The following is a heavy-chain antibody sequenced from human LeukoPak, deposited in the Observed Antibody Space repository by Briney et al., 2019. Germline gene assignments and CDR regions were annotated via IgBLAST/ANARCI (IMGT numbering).Heavy chain of an antibody. CDR1: GYTFTVYY. D-gene: IGHD3-3*01. CDR2: INPNSGGT. J-gene: IGHJ4*02. Sequence: ASVKVSCKASGYTFTVYYMHWVRQAPGQGLEWMGWINPNSGGTNYAQKFQGRVTMTRDTSISTAYMELSRLRSDDTAVYYCARVTPYYDFWSGYPRLDYWGQGTLVTVSS. CDR3: ARVTPYYDFWSGYPRLDY. V-gene: IGHV1-2*02.